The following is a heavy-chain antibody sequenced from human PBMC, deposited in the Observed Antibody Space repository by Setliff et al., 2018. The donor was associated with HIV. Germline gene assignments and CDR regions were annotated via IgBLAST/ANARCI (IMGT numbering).Heavy chain of an antibody. D-gene: IGHD3-10*02. CDR3: ARSGSYVGPIQH. CDR2: IYSSGST. CDR1: GGSLSSYY. Sequence: SCTVPGGSLSSYYWSWIRQPAGKGLEWIGRIYSSGSTNYNPSLKSRLTMSVDTSKNKFSLKLTAVTAADTAVYYCARSGSYVGPIQHWGQGTLVTVSS. V-gene: IGHV4-4*07. J-gene: IGHJ1*01.